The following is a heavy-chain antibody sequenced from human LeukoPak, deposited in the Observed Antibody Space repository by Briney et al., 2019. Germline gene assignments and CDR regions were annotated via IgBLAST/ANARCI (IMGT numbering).Heavy chain of an antibody. CDR2: IIPIFGTA. J-gene: IGHJ6*04. Sequence: SVKVSCKASGGTFSSYAISWVRQAPGQGLEWMGGIIPIFGTANYAQKFQGRVTITADESTSTAYMELSSLRSEDTAVYYCARDKEDILTGYQGYYYYGMDVGGKGTRVTVSS. D-gene: IGHD3-9*01. CDR1: GGTFSSYA. CDR3: ARDKEDILTGYQGYYYYGMDV. V-gene: IGHV1-69*01.